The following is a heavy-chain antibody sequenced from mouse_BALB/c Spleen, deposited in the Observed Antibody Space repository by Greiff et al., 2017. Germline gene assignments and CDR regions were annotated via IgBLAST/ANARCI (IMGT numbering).Heavy chain of an antibody. CDR3: TRSELFYAMDY. V-gene: IGHV1-69*02. Sequence: QVQLQQPGAELVRPGASVKLSCKASGYTFTSYWINWVKQRPGQGLEWIGNIYPSDSYTNYNQKFKDKATLTVDKSSSTAYMQLSSPTSEDSAVYYCTRSELFYAMDYWGQGTSGTVAS. CDR1: GYTFTSYW. J-gene: IGHJ4*01. CDR2: IYPSDSYT.